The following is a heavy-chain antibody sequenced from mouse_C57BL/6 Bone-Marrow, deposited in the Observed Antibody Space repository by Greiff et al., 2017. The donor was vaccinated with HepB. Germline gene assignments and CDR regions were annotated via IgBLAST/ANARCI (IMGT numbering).Heavy chain of an antibody. Sequence: QSCKASGYTFTSYWMHWVKQRPGRGLEWIGRIDPNSGGTKYNEKFKSKATLTVDKPSSTAYMQLSSLTSEDSAVYYCARSDYDYDGSIRDYWGQGTTLTVSS. D-gene: IGHD2-4*01. V-gene: IGHV1-72*01. CDR1: GYTFTSYW. CDR3: ARSDYDYDGSIRDY. CDR2: IDPNSGGT. J-gene: IGHJ2*01.